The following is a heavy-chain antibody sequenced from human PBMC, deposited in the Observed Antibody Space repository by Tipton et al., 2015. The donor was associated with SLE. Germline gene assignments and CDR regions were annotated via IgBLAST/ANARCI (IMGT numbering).Heavy chain of an antibody. J-gene: IGHJ6*03. CDR2: IYTTGST. Sequence: TLSLTCTVSGDSISSGDCYWSWIRQPAGKGLEWIGHIYTTGSTNYNPSLKSRTTISVHTSKNLFSLRLSSVTAADTAVYYCARTSTYYDFWSGSYYYYYYMDVWGKGTTVTVSS. V-gene: IGHV4-61*09. D-gene: IGHD3-3*01. CDR3: ARTSTYYDFWSGSYYYYYYMDV. CDR1: GDSISSGDCY.